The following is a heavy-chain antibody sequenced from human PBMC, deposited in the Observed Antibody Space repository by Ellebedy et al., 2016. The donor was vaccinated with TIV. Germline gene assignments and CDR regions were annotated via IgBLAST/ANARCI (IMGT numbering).Heavy chain of an antibody. V-gene: IGHV4-59*01. Sequence: MPSETLSLTCTVSGGSISSYYARWIRQRPGKGLEWIGYLYYSGSTNYNPSLKRRVTISVDTSKNQFSLQLSSVTAADTAVYYCARGAGYFDYWGQGTLVTVSS. J-gene: IGHJ4*02. CDR2: LYYSGST. D-gene: IGHD6-19*01. CDR3: ARGAGYFDY. CDR1: GGSISSYY.